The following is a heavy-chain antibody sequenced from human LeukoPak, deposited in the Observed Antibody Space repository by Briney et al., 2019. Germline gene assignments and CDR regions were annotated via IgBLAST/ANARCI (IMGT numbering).Heavy chain of an antibody. J-gene: IGHJ6*03. D-gene: IGHD2-2*02. CDR1: GGTFSSYA. CDR3: ARDRGDIVVVPGAIPLPDSYYMDV. CDR2: IVTIFGTT. Sequence: ASVKVSCKASGGTFSSYANSWVRQAPGQGLEWMGGIVTIFGTTNYAQKFQGRVTITTAESTSTAYLELSSLRSEDMSVYYCARDRGDIVVVPGAIPLPDSYYMDVWGKETTVIVAS. V-gene: IGHV1-69*05.